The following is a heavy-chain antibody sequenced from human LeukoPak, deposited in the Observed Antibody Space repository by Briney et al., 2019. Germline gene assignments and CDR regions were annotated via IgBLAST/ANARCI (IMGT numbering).Heavy chain of an antibody. CDR3: ALLKPYYFYMDV. CDR2: INPNNGDT. V-gene: IGHV1-2*02. D-gene: IGHD2-21*01. CDR1: AYTLSDYY. Sequence: ASVKVSCKTSAYTLSDYYMHWVRQAPGQGLEWMGWINPNNGDTNYALKFQGRVTMTRDTSTSTAYMELSRLRSDDTAVYYCALLKPYYFYMDVWGKGTTVTISS. J-gene: IGHJ6*03.